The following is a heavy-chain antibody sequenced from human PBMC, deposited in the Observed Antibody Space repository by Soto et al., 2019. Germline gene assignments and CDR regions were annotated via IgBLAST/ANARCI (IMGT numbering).Heavy chain of an antibody. Sequence: ASVKVSCKVSGYTLTELSMHWVRQAPGKGIEWMGGFDPEDGETIYAQKFQGRVTMTKDTSTDTAYMELSSLRSEDTAVYYCATATTVTTIDAFDIWGQGTMVTVSS. J-gene: IGHJ3*02. CDR1: GYTLTELS. D-gene: IGHD4-17*01. CDR2: FDPEDGET. CDR3: ATATTVTTIDAFDI. V-gene: IGHV1-24*01.